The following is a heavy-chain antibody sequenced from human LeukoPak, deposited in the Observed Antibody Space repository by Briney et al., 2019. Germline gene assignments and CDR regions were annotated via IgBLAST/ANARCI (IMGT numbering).Heavy chain of an antibody. D-gene: IGHD6-13*01. CDR2: IYPGDSDT. Sequence: GESLKISCKGSGYSFTGYWIGWVRQMPGKGLEWMGIIYPGDSDTRYSPSFQGQVTISADKSISTAYLQWSSLKASDTAMYYCARRSSSLTANYYYYYYMDVWGKGTTVTVSS. CDR3: ARRSSSLTANYYYYYYMDV. V-gene: IGHV5-51*01. CDR1: GYSFTGYW. J-gene: IGHJ6*03.